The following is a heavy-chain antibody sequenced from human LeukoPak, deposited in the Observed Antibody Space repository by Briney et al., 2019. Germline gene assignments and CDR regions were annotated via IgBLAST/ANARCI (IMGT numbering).Heavy chain of an antibody. J-gene: IGHJ6*03. CDR1: GFLFNSSA. V-gene: IGHV3-21*01. D-gene: IGHD1-26*01. CDR3: ARDPYNGGYGASYYYYMDV. Sequence: PGRSLRLSCAASGFLFNSSAMHWVRQAPGKGLEWVSSITSSSSYTFYADSVRGRFTISRDNAKNSLYLQMNSLRAEDTAIYYCARDPYNGGYGASYYYYMDVWGKGTTVTISS. CDR2: ITSSSSYT.